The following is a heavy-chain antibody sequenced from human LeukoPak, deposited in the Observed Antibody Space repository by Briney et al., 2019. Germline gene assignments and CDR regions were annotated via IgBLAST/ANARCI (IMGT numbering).Heavy chain of an antibody. Sequence: GALRLSCAASGFTFSSYGMHWVRQAPGKGLEWVAVIWYDGSNKYYADSVKGRFTISRDNSKNTLYLQMNSLRAEDTAVYYCARSPYYDILTPDVWGKGTTVTVSS. V-gene: IGHV3-33*01. D-gene: IGHD3-9*01. J-gene: IGHJ6*04. CDR1: GFTFSSYG. CDR2: IWYDGSNK. CDR3: ARSPYYDILTPDV.